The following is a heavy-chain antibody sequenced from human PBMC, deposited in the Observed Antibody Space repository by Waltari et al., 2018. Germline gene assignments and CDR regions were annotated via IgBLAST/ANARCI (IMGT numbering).Heavy chain of an antibody. CDR3: AKDFQSRSYYFDY. Sequence: EVQLLESGGGLVQHGESLRLSCSASGFTFSTYVMSWVRQAPGKGLEWVSTISSSIANTYYADSVRGRFTISRDNSKNTLYLQMNSLRAEDTAVYYCAKDFQSRSYYFDYWGQGTLVTVSS. CDR1: GFTFSTYV. CDR2: ISSSIANT. D-gene: IGHD3-10*01. V-gene: IGHV3-23*01. J-gene: IGHJ4*02.